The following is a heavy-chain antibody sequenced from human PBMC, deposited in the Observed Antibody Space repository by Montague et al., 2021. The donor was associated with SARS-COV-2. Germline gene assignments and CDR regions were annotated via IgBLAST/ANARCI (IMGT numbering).Heavy chain of an antibody. Sequence: TLSLTCAVYGGSFSGYYWSWIRQPPGRALEWLALIDWDDDKYYSTSLKTRLTISKDTSKNQVVLTMTNMDPVDTATYYCARMDILTGYYAYGMDVWGQGTTVTVSS. CDR1: GGSFSGYY. D-gene: IGHD3-9*01. J-gene: IGHJ6*02. V-gene: IGHV2-70*01. CDR3: ARMDILTGYYAYGMDV. CDR2: IDWDDDK.